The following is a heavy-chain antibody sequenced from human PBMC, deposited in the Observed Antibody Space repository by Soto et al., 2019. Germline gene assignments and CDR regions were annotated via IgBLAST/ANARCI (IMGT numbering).Heavy chain of an antibody. V-gene: IGHV3-23*01. CDR3: ARYIPGVRYYGMDV. CDR1: GFTFSSYA. CDR2: IGESGTPT. J-gene: IGHJ6*02. D-gene: IGHD2-2*01. Sequence: VQLLESGGGLVQPGGSLRLSCAASGFTFSSYAMNWVRQAPGKGLEWVSLIGESGTPTYYADSVKGRFTTSRDNSGNTLFLEMYSLRAEDTAVYYCARYIPGVRYYGMDVWGQGTTVTVSS.